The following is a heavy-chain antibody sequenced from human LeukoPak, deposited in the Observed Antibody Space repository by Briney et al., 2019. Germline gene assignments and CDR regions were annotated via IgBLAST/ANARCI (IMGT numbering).Heavy chain of an antibody. CDR3: ARLQGAYCSGGGCSNWFDP. CDR2: IDWDDYK. V-gene: IGHV2-70*04. Sequence: SGPTLVKPTQTLILTCTFSGFSLSTTGMRVSWIRQPPGKALEWLARIDWDDYKFYSTSLRTRLTISKDTSKNQVVLTMTDMDPVDTATYYCARLQGAYCSGGGCSNWFDPWGQGTLVTVSS. CDR1: GFSLSTTGMR. D-gene: IGHD2-15*01. J-gene: IGHJ5*02.